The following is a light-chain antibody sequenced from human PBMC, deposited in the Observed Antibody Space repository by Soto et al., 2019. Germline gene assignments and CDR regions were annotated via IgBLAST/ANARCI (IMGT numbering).Light chain of an antibody. J-gene: IGKJ1*01. CDR3: QQYGSSGT. CDR2: DSS. CDR1: HIVMKD. V-gene: IGKV3-15*01. Sequence: VMTQSAATLSVSPGERATLSFRASHIVMKDLAWYQQKPGQAPRLLIYDSSTRASGIPPRFSGGGSGTDFSLTISRLEPEDFAVYYCQQYGSSGTFGQGTKVDIK.